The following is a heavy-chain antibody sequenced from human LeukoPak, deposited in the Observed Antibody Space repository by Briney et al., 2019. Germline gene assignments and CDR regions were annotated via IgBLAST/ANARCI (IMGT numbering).Heavy chain of an antibody. V-gene: IGHV1-8*03. Sequence: ASVKVSCKASGYTFTSYDINWVRQATGQGLEWMGWMNPNSGNTGYAQKFQGRVTITRNTSISTAYMELSRLRSDDTAVYYCASLRYYYDSSGYYRHYWDAFDIWGQGTMVTVSS. J-gene: IGHJ3*02. CDR3: ASLRYYYDSSGYYRHYWDAFDI. D-gene: IGHD3-22*01. CDR2: MNPNSGNT. CDR1: GYTFTSYD.